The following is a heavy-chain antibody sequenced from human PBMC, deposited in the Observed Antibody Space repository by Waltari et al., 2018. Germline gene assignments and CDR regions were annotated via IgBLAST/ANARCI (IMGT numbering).Heavy chain of an antibody. J-gene: IGHJ5*02. D-gene: IGHD1-26*01. CDR2: ISFDGSAT. V-gene: IGHV3-7*03. CDR1: GFRFGDDG. CDR3: ARGSASYVRVWDS. Sequence: QPVESGGGLVQPGGSLRPYWGASGFRFGDDGMSWVRQAPGRGLEWVANISFDGSATYVADSVNGRLSVSRDNAKNSLFLHMNNLRVEDTAVYFCARGSASYVRVWDSWGQGTLVTVSS.